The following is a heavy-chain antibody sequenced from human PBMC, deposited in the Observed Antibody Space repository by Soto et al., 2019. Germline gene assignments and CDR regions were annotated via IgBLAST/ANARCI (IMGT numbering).Heavy chain of an antibody. D-gene: IGHD3-3*01. CDR2: INHSGST. V-gene: IGHV4-34*01. CDR3: ARHFWSGFYRFDP. Sequence: SETLSLTCAVYGGSFSGYYWSWIRQPPGKGLEWIGEINHSGSTNYNPSLKSRVTISVDTSKNQSSLNLSSVTAADTAVYYCARHFWSGFYRFDPWGQGTLVTVSS. CDR1: GGSFSGYY. J-gene: IGHJ5*02.